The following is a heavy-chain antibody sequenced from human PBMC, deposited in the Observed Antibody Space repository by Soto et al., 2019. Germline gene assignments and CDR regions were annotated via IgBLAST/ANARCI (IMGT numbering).Heavy chain of an antibody. D-gene: IGHD2-15*01. Sequence: SLRLSCAASGFTFDDYAMHWVRQAPGKGLEWVSGISWNSGSIGYADSVKGRFTISRDNAKNSLYLQMNSLRAEDTALYYCAKDGMVVAATSYFQHWGQGTLVTVSS. V-gene: IGHV3-9*01. CDR1: GFTFDDYA. J-gene: IGHJ1*01. CDR3: AKDGMVVAATSYFQH. CDR2: ISWNSGSI.